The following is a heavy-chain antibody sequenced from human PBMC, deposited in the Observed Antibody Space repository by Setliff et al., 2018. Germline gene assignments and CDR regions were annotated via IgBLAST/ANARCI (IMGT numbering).Heavy chain of an antibody. J-gene: IGHJ5*02. CDR3: ARVRPPLRFLNWFDP. CDR2: IYTSGSGST. Sequence: SETLSLTCSVSGDSIKGGGYYCSWIRQPAGKGLEWIGHIYTSGSGSTKYNPSLKSRVTMSVDMSKTQFSLRLSSVTAADTAVYYCARVRPPLRFLNWFDPWGQGTLVTVS. D-gene: IGHD3-3*01. CDR1: GDSIKGGGYY. V-gene: IGHV4-61*09.